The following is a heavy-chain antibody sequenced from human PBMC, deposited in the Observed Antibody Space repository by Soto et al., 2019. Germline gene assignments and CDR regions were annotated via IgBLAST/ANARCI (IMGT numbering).Heavy chain of an antibody. CDR2: ISSNGGST. Sequence: GGSLRLSCSASGFTFSSYAMHWVRQARVKGLDYVAAISSNGGSTYYADSVKGRFTISRDNSKNTLYLQMSSLRAEDTAVYYCQGLGGWYPYYYGMHVWGQGTTVTVSS. J-gene: IGHJ6*02. CDR1: GFTFSSYA. V-gene: IGHV3-64D*06. CDR3: QGLGGWYPYYYGMHV. D-gene: IGHD6-19*01.